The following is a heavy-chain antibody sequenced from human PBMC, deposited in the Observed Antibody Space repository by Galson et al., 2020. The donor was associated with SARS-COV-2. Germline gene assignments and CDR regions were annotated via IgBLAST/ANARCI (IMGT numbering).Heavy chain of an antibody. Sequence: GESLKISCAASGFTVSSNFMSWVRQTLERGLEWVSLIYSGGDAYYADSVKGRFTISRDSSKNTLYLQMNSLRAEDSAVYFCARERMAGTSYNYFDYWGQGTLVTVSS. CDR2: IYSGGDA. CDR3: ARERMAGTSYNYFDY. J-gene: IGHJ4*02. CDR1: GFTVSSNF. V-gene: IGHV3-53*01. D-gene: IGHD2-2*01.